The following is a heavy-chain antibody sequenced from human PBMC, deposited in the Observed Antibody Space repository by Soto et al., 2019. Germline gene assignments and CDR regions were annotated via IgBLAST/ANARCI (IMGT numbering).Heavy chain of an antibody. J-gene: IGHJ4*02. CDR3: ARPTGGPMITFGGPDY. CDR1: GYSFTSYW. CDR2: IYPGDSDT. V-gene: IGHV5-51*01. Sequence: GESLKISCKGSGYSFTSYWIGWVRQMPGKGLEWMGIIYPGDSDTRYSPSFQGQVTISADKSISTAYLQWSSLKASDTAMYYCARPTGGPMITFGGPDYWGQGTLVTVSS. D-gene: IGHD3-16*01.